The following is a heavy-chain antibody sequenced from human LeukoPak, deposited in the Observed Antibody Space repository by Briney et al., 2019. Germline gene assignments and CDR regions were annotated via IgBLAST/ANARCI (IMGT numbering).Heavy chain of an antibody. CDR3: ARGLRRVRGVIGYY. J-gene: IGHJ4*02. CDR1: GYTFTSYD. D-gene: IGHD3-10*01. V-gene: IGHV1-8*01. CDR2: MNPNSGNT. Sequence: ASVKVSCKASGYTFTSYDINWVRQATGQGLEWMGWMNPNSGNTGYAQKFQGRVTMTRNTSISTAYMELSSLRSEDTAVYYCARGLRRVRGVIGYYWGQGTLVTVSS.